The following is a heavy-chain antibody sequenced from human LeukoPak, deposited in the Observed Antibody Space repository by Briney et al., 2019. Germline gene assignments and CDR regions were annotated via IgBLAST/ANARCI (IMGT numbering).Heavy chain of an antibody. V-gene: IGHV3-23*01. CDR3: AKCVADYFDY. D-gene: IGHD6-19*01. CDR1: GFTFSFYA. CDR2: ISGSGGST. J-gene: IGHJ4*02. Sequence: GGSLRLSCAASGFTFSFYALSWVRQAPGKGLEWVSAISGSGGSTYYADSVKGRFTISRDNSKNTLYLQMNSLRAEDTAVYYCAKCVADYFDYWGQGTLVTVSS.